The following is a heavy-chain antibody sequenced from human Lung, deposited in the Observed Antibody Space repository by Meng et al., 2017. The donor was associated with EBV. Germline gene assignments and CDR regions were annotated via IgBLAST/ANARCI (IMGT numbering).Heavy chain of an antibody. Sequence: QARLQQWGAGLLKPSETLSLRCAFSGGSFRGYYWSWIRQSSERGLEWIGEINHSGHTNYNPSLKSRVTISVDTSKNQFSLNLSSVTAADTAVYYCARGRQIGWQGGDFAYWSQGTLVTVSS. V-gene: IGHV4-34*02. D-gene: IGHD2-15*01. CDR2: INHSGHT. CDR3: ARGRQIGWQGGDFAY. CDR1: GGSFRGYY. J-gene: IGHJ4*02.